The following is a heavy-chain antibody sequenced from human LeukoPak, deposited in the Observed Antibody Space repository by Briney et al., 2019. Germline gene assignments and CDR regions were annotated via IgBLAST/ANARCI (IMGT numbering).Heavy chain of an antibody. CDR1: GGSFSAYY. CDR2: INHSGST. V-gene: IGHV4-34*01. CDR3: ARARYYSDSSGYSYYFDY. D-gene: IGHD3-22*01. Sequence: PSETLSLTCAVYGGSFSAYYWNWIRQPPGKGLEWIGEINHSGSTNYNPSLKSRVTISVDTSKNQFSLKLSSVTAADTAVYYCARARYYSDSSGYSYYFDYWGQGTLVTVSS. J-gene: IGHJ4*02.